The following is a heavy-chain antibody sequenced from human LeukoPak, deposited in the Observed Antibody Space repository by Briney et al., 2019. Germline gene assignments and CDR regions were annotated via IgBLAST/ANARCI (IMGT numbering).Heavy chain of an antibody. J-gene: IGHJ4*02. CDR3: ARGGDFWSGYYFDY. Sequence: GGSLRLSCAASGFTFSSNYMSWVRQAPGKGLEWVSVIYSGGSTYYADSVKGRFTISRDNSKNTLYLQMNSLRAEDTAVYYCARGGDFWSGYYFDYWGQGTLVTVSS. CDR2: IYSGGST. D-gene: IGHD3-3*01. V-gene: IGHV3-53*01. CDR1: GFTFSSNY.